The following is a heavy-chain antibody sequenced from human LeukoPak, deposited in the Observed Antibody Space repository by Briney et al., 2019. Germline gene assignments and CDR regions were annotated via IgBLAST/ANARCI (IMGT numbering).Heavy chain of an antibody. D-gene: IGHD5-12*01. V-gene: IGHV4-30-2*01. CDR2: IYHSGST. CDR1: GGSISSGGYS. CDR3: ARGMSGGYDPTSYYYYGMDV. Sequence: SETLSLTCTVSGGSISSGGYSWSWIRQPPGKGLEWIGYIYHSGSTYYNPSLKSRVTISVDRSKNQFSLKLSSVTAADTAVYYCARGMSGGYDPTSYYYYGMDVWGQGTTVTVSS. J-gene: IGHJ6*02.